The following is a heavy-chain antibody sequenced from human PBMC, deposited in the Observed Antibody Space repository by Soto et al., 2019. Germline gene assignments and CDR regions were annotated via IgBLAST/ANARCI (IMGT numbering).Heavy chain of an antibody. D-gene: IGHD4-17*01. J-gene: IGHJ3*02. CDR2: ISGSGSDT. CDR3: AHPRGYGVFDAYDI. CDR1: GFTFSTYA. Sequence: GGSLRLSCAASGFTFSTYAMSWVRQAPGKGLEWVSAISGSGSDTYHADSVEGRFTISRDNSIKKLYLQMNSLRTEDTAVYYCAHPRGYGVFDAYDIWGQGAMVTVSS. V-gene: IGHV3-23*01.